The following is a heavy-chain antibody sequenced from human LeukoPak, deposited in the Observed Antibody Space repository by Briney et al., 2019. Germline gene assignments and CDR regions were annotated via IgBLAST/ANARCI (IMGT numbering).Heavy chain of an antibody. Sequence: PGGSLRPSCAASGFTFSSYWMSWVRQAPGKGLEWVANIKQDGSEKYYVDSVKGRFSISRDNAKNSLYLQMNSLRAEDTAVYYCARGAPRGGSGWYYFDYWGQGTLVTVSS. V-gene: IGHV3-7*03. J-gene: IGHJ4*02. CDR1: GFTFSSYW. CDR2: IKQDGSEK. D-gene: IGHD6-19*01. CDR3: ARGAPRGGSGWYYFDY.